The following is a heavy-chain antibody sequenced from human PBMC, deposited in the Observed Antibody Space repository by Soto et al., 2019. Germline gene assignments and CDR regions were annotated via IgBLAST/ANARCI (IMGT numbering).Heavy chain of an antibody. CDR3: ANGYTYGQIDY. CDR1: GYSVTSGYY. Sequence: PSETLSLTCAVSGYSVTSGYYWDWIRQPPGKGLEWIGNIYHSGRTYSNPSLKSRVTISLDTSKNQFSLRLSSVTAADTAVYYCANGYTYGQIDYWGQGTLVTVSS. V-gene: IGHV4-38-2*01. D-gene: IGHD5-18*01. CDR2: IYHSGRT. J-gene: IGHJ4*02.